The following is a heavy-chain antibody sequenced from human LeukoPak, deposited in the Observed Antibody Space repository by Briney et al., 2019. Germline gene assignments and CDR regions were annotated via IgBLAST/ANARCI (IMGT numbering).Heavy chain of an antibody. CDR3: TRMTAAHDY. D-gene: IGHD2-21*02. CDR2: INHSGYT. V-gene: IGHV4-34*01. J-gene: IGHJ4*02. Sequence: PSETLSLTCAVSGDSFYDYYSAWVPHTPGKGLEWIGEINHSGYTNDSPSLRSRVILSIDTSRKLFSLMRRTVTDADAITYYWTRMTAAHDYWGQGTLVTVSS. CDR1: GDSFYDYY.